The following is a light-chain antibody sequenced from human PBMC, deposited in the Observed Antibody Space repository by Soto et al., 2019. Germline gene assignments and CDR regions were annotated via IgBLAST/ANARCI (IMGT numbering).Light chain of an antibody. J-gene: IGLJ2*01. CDR1: SSDVGGYNY. CDR3: SSYAGSKTL. V-gene: IGLV2-8*01. CDR2: EVS. Sequence: QSALTQPPSASGSPGQSVTISCTGTSSDVGGYNYVSWYQQPPGKAPKLMIYEVSKRPSGVPDRFSGSKSGNTASLTVSGLQAEDEADYYCSSYAGSKTLFGGGTKLTVL.